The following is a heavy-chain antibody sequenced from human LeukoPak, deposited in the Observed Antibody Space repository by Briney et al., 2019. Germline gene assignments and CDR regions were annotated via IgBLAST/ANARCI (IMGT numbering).Heavy chain of an antibody. CDR3: ARLYYGCNSDLRAFDI. Sequence: GESLKISCKGSGYSFTSYWIGWVRQMPGKGLEWMGIIYPGDSDTRYSPSFQGQVTISADKSISTAYLQWSSLKASDTAMYYCARLYYGCNSDLRAFDIWGQGTMVTVSS. CDR2: IYPGDSDT. CDR1: GYSFTSYW. J-gene: IGHJ3*02. D-gene: IGHD4-23*01. V-gene: IGHV5-51*01.